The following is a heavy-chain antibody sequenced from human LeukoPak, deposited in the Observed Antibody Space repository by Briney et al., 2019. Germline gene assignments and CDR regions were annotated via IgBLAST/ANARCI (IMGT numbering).Heavy chain of an antibody. D-gene: IGHD6-13*01. V-gene: IGHV3-15*01. CDR3: TTGFSWYEYFQH. CDR2: IKSKTDGGTT. CDR1: GFTFSNAW. Sequence: GGSLRLSCAASGFTFSNAWMSWVGQAPGKGLEWVGHIKSKTDGGTTDYTAPVQGRFTISRDDSKNTLYLQMNSLKTEDTAVYYCTTGFSWYEYFQHWGQGTLVTVSS. J-gene: IGHJ1*01.